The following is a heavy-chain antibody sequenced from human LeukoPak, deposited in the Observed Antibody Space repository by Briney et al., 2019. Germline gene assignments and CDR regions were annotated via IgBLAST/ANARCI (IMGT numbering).Heavy chain of an antibody. CDR3: AKDRGSGYHYFDY. V-gene: IGHV3-23*01. J-gene: IGHJ4*02. Sequence: PGGSLRLSCAASGFTFSYYTMHWVRQAPGRGLEWVSVISTSGESAYYADSVKGRFTISRDNSKNTLYLQMNSLRAEDTAVYYCAKDRGSGYHYFDYWGQGTLVTVSS. CDR1: GFTFSYYT. D-gene: IGHD3-22*01. CDR2: ISTSGESA.